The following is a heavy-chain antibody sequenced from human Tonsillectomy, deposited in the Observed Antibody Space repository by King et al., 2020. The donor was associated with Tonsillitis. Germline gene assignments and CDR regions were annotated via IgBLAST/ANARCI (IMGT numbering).Heavy chain of an antibody. CDR1: GFTFSSYD. D-gene: IGHD6-19*01. Sequence: VQLVESGGGLVQTGGSLRLSCAASGFTFSSYDMHWVRQATGKGLEWVSAIGTAGDTYYPGSVKGRFTISRENAKNSLYLQMNSLRAGDTAVYYCARGNSSGWYPLVYYYYGMDVWGQGTTVTVSS. CDR2: IGTAGDT. J-gene: IGHJ6*02. CDR3: ARGNSSGWYPLVYYYYGMDV. V-gene: IGHV3-13*01.